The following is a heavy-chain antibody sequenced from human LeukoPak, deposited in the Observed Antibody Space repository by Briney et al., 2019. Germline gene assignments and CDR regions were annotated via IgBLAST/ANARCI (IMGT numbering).Heavy chain of an antibody. J-gene: IGHJ4*02. CDR2: INHSGST. Sequence: SETLSLTCTVSGGSISSSSYYWGWIRQPPGKGLEWIGEINHSGSTNYNPSLKSRVTISVDTSKNQFSLRLSSVTAADTAVYYCARETLTEWFAHQYYFDYWGQGTLVTVSS. V-gene: IGHV4-39*07. CDR1: GGSISSSSYY. CDR3: ARETLTEWFAHQYYFDY. D-gene: IGHD3-3*01.